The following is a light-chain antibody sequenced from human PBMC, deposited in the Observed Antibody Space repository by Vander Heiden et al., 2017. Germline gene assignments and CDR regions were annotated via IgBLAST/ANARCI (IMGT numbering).Light chain of an antibody. CDR2: WAS. V-gene: IGKV4-1*01. CDR3: QQYYSTPFT. Sequence: DIVMTQSPDSLAVSLGERATINCKSSQSVLYSSNNKNYLAWYQQKPGQPPKLHIYWASTRESGVPDRFSGSGSGTDFTLTISSLQAEDVAVYYCQQYYSTPFTFGHGTKVDIK. CDR1: QSVLYSSNNKNY. J-gene: IGKJ3*01.